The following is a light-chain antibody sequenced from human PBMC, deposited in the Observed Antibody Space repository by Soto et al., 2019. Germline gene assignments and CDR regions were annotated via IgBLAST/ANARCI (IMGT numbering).Light chain of an antibody. Sequence: QSALTQPPSASGSRGQSVTISCTGTSSDVGGYNYVSWYQQHPGKAPKVMIYEVSKRPSGVPDRFSGSKSGNTASLTVSGLQAEDEADYYCSSNAGSNNLVFGGGTKLTVL. CDR2: EVS. J-gene: IGLJ2*01. CDR1: SSDVGGYNY. V-gene: IGLV2-8*01. CDR3: SSNAGSNNLV.